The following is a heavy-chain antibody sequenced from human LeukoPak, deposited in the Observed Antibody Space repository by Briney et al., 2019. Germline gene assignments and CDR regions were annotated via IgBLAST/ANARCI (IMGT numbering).Heavy chain of an antibody. CDR2: FDPEDGET. V-gene: IGHV1-24*01. CDR1: GYTLTELS. D-gene: IGHD3-3*01. J-gene: IGHJ4*02. Sequence: ASVKVSCKVSGYTLTELSMHWVRQAPGKGLEWMGGFDPEDGETIYAQKFQGRVTMTEDTSTDTAYMELSSLRSEDTAVYYCATGNLWSGYYDFDYWGQGTLVTVSS. CDR3: ATGNLWSGYYDFDY.